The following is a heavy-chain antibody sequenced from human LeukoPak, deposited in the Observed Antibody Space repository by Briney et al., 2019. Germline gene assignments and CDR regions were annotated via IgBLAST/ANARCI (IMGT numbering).Heavy chain of an antibody. Sequence: GGSLRLSCAASGFTFSSYSMNWVRQAPGKGLEWVSNISSSSSTIYYADSVKGRFTISRDNAKNSLYLQMNSLRAEDTAVYYCARAGACGGDCYIDYWGQGTLVTVSS. CDR1: GFTFSSYS. CDR2: ISSSSSTI. J-gene: IGHJ4*02. CDR3: ARAGACGGDCYIDY. D-gene: IGHD2-21*01. V-gene: IGHV3-48*01.